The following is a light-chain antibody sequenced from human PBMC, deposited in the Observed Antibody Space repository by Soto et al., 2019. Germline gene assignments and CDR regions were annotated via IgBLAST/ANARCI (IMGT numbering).Light chain of an antibody. CDR1: QGIAPY. Sequence: DVQMTQSPSSLSALVGDRVTITCRASQGIAPYLAWFQQKPGKVPKLLIYATSTLQSGVPSRFSGSGSGTDFTLTINSLQPEDVGTYYCQKYNSAPHTFGGGTKVEIK. J-gene: IGKJ4*01. CDR3: QKYNSAPHT. V-gene: IGKV1-27*01. CDR2: ATS.